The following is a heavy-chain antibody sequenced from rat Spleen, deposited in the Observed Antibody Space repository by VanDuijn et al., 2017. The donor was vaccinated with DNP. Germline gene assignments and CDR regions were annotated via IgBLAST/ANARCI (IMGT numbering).Heavy chain of an antibody. Sequence: EVQLVESGGGLVQPGRSMKLSCAASEFTFSNYDMAWVRQTPKKGLEWVATISYDGTSTYYRDSVKGRFTISRDNAKSTLYLQMDSLRSEDTATYYSTTAASYWGQGVMVTVSS. J-gene: IGHJ2*01. CDR1: EFTFSNYD. V-gene: IGHV5-7*01. CDR3: TTAASY. CDR2: ISYDGTST.